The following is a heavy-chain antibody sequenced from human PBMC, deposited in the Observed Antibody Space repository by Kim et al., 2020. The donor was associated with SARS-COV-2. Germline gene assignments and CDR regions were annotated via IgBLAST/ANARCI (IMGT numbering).Heavy chain of an antibody. D-gene: IGHD6-6*01. Sequence: GESLKISCKGSGYSFTSYWIGWVRQMPGKGLEWMGIIYPGDSDTRYSPSFQGQVTISADKSISTAYLQWSSLKASDTAMYYCARHLTSKRGSVEYSSSPTVFDYWGQGTLVTVSS. CDR1: GYSFTSYW. V-gene: IGHV5-51*01. CDR2: IYPGDSDT. CDR3: ARHLTSKRGSVEYSSSPTVFDY. J-gene: IGHJ4*02.